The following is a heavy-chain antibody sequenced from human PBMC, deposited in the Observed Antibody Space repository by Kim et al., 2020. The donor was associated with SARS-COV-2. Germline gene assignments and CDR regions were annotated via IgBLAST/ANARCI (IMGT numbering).Heavy chain of an antibody. CDR3: AKVGSSGWSPWVFDI. Sequence: GGSLRLSCAASGFTFNNFAISWVRQAPGKGLEWVSTIGGSGSKTYYADSVKGRFTIPRDNSKNTVYLQMNSLRVEDTALFYCAKVGSSGWSPWVFDIWGQGTMVTV. CDR2: IGGSGSKT. D-gene: IGHD6-19*01. CDR1: GFTFNNFA. J-gene: IGHJ3*02. V-gene: IGHV3-23*01.